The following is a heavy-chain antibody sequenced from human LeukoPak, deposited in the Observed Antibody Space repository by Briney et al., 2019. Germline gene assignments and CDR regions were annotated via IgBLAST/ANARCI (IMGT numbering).Heavy chain of an antibody. CDR2: INPSDDST. CDR3: ARAYYESSAYRHAVYFDY. J-gene: IGHJ4*02. Sequence: ASVNVSCKASGYTFNSSYMHWVRQAPGQGLEWMGLINPSDDSTRYAQKFQGRVTMTKDTSTNTVYMHLSSLSSDDTAVYYCARAYYESSAYRHAVYFDYWGQGTLVTVSS. D-gene: IGHD3-22*01. V-gene: IGHV1-46*02. CDR1: GYTFNSSY.